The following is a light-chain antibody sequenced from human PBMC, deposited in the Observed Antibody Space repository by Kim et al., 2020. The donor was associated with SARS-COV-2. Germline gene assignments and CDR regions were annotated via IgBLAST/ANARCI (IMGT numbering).Light chain of an antibody. J-gene: IGKJ2*01. CDR3: QQSYSDPYT. CDR1: QNIYNY. Sequence: SSTVGDRVTITCRASQNIYNYLNWYQQRPGTAPKLLIYEASSLQSGVPSRFSGSGYGTDFTLTISSLRPEDFATYVCQQSYSDPYTFGQGTKLEIK. V-gene: IGKV1-39*01. CDR2: EAS.